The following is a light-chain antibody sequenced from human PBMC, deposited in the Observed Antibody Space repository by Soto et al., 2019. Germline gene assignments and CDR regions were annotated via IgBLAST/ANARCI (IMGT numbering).Light chain of an antibody. CDR1: RSDVGGCNY. CDR2: DVS. V-gene: IGLV2-8*01. Sequence: QSVPRQPPSASRTPGQSVSISFPETRSDVGGCNYLSWYQQHPGKAPKVIIYDVSKRPSGVPYRFSGCKSGSTASLTVSGLQAEDEADYYCSSYAVTNIFVFGTGTKVTVL. CDR3: SSYAVTNIFV. J-gene: IGLJ1*01.